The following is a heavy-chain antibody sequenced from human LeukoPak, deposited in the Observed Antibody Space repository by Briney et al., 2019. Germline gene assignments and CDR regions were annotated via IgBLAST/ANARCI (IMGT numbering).Heavy chain of an antibody. CDR2: INPNSGGT. D-gene: IGHD1-26*01. CDR1: GYTFTGYY. Sequence: ASVKVSCKASGYTFTGYYIHWVRQAPGQGLEWMGWINPNSGGTNYGQNFQGRVIMTRDTSISTAYMELSSLRSDDTSVYYCARGDGSYLLWGQGTLVTVSS. CDR3: ARGDGSYLL. J-gene: IGHJ4*02. V-gene: IGHV1-2*02.